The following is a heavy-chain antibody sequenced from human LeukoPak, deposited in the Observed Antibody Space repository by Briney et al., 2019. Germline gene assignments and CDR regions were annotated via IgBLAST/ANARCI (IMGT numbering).Heavy chain of an antibody. CDR2: INHSGST. J-gene: IGHJ2*01. CDR3: ARDYSIAVAGTWGYFDL. D-gene: IGHD6-19*01. CDR1: GGSFSGYY. Sequence: SETLSLTCAVYGGSFSGYYWSWIRQPPGKGLEWIGEINHSGSTNYNPSLKSRVTISVDTSKNQFSLKLSSVTAADTAVYYCARDYSIAVAGTWGYFDLWGRGTLVTVSS. V-gene: IGHV4-34*01.